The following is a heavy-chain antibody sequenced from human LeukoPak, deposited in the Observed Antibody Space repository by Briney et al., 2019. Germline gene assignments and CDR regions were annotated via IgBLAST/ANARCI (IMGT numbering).Heavy chain of an antibody. CDR3: ARVGGLGYCSSTSCPSYAFYI. D-gene: IGHD2-2*01. V-gene: IGHV4-4*02. CDR2: IYHSGST. CDR1: GGSISSSNW. Sequence: SETLSLTCAVSGGSISSSNWWSWVRQPPGKGLEWVGEIYHSGSTNYNPSLTSRVTISVDKSKNQFSLKLSSVTAADTAVYYCARVGGLGYCSSTSCPSYAFYIWGQGTMVTVSS. J-gene: IGHJ3*02.